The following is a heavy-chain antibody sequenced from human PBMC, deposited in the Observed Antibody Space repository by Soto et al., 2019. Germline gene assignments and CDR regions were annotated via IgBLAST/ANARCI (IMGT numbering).Heavy chain of an antibody. Sequence: SVKVSCKASGGTFSSYAISWVRQAPGQGLEWMGGIIPIFGTANYAQKFQGRVTITADESTSTAYMELSSLRSEDTAVYYCAVGVVVVVAATSHYGMDVWGQGTTVTVSS. V-gene: IGHV1-69*13. D-gene: IGHD2-15*01. CDR3: AVGVVVVVAATSHYGMDV. CDR1: GGTFSSYA. CDR2: IIPIFGTA. J-gene: IGHJ6*02.